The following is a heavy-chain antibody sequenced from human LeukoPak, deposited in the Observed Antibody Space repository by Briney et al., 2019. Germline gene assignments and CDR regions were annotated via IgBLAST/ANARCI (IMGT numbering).Heavy chain of an antibody. CDR2: IIPILGIA. J-gene: IGHJ6*02. D-gene: IGHD1-26*01. CDR3: ASAGMPYYYYGMDV. V-gene: IGHV1-69*04. Sequence: SVKVSCKASGGTFSSYGISWVRQAPGQGLEWMGRIIPILGIANYAQKFQGRVTITADKSTSTAYMELSSLRSEDTAVYYCASAGMPYYYYGMDVWGQGTTVTVSS. CDR1: GGTFSSYG.